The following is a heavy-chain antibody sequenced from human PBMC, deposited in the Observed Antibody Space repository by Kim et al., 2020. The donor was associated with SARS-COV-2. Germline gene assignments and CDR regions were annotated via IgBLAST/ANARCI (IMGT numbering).Heavy chain of an antibody. D-gene: IGHD1-1*01. V-gene: IGHV3-53*01. CDR3: ARRRAGTRSFDI. Sequence: GGSLRLSCAASGFTVSSNYMSWVRQAPGKGLEWVSVIYSGGSTYYADSVKGRFTISRDNSKNTLYLQMNSLRAEDTAVYYCARRRAGTRSFDIWGQGTMVTVSS. CDR1: GFTVSSNY. J-gene: IGHJ3*02. CDR2: IYSGGST.